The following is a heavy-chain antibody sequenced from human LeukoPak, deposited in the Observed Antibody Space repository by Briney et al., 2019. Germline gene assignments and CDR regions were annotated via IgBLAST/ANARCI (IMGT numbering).Heavy chain of an antibody. Sequence: AGGSLRLSCAASGFIFDDYAMHWVRQAPGKGLEWVSLISWDGGSTYYADSVKGRFTISRDNSKNSLYLQMNSLRAEDTALYYCAKTIAQGYFDYWGQGTQVTVSS. CDR2: ISWDGGST. CDR3: AKTIAQGYFDY. J-gene: IGHJ4*02. CDR1: GFIFDDYA. V-gene: IGHV3-43D*03.